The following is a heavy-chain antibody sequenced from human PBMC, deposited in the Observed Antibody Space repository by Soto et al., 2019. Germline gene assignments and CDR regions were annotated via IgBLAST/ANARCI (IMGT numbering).Heavy chain of an antibody. CDR3: ARGSLSTVTANAFDV. V-gene: IGHV4-59*01. Sequence: HVQLQESGPGLVKPSETLSLTCTVSGGSISDFYWSWIRQPPGKALEWIGYGYMYYSGSTYYNPSLEGRVSISVDPSNNQFSLRLSSVTAADTAVYYCARGSLSTVTANAFDVWGPGAPVTVSS. D-gene: IGHD2-21*02. J-gene: IGHJ3*01. CDR1: GGSISDFY. CDR2: MYYSGST.